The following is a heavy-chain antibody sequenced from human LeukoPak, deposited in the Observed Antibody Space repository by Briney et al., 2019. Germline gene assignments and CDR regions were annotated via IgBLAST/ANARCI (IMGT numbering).Heavy chain of an antibody. Sequence: ASVKVSCKASGYTFTSYYMHWVRQAPGQGLERVGIINPSGGSTSYAQKFQGRVTMTRDTSTSTVYMELSSLRSEDTAVYYCARGVGIAAAGGWFDPWGQGTLVTVSS. V-gene: IGHV1-46*01. CDR1: GYTFTSYY. J-gene: IGHJ5*02. CDR3: ARGVGIAAAGGWFDP. D-gene: IGHD6-13*01. CDR2: INPSGGST.